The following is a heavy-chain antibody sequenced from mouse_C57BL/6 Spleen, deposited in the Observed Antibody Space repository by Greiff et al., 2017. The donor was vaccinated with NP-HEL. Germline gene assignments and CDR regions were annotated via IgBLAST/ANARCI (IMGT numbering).Heavy chain of an antibody. J-gene: IGHJ2*01. CDR2: IDPSDSYT. CDR3: ARGGTTVVATDYFDY. Sequence: QVQLQQPGAELVMPGASVKLSCTASGYTFTSYWMHWVKQRPGQGLEWIGEIDPSDSYTNYNQKFKGQSTLTVDKSSSTAYMQLSSLTSEDSAVYYCARGGTTVVATDYFDYWGQGTTLTVSS. V-gene: IGHV1-69*01. D-gene: IGHD1-1*01. CDR1: GYTFTSYW.